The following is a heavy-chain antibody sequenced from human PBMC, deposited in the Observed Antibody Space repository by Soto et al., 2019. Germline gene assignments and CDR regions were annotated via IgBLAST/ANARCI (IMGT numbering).Heavy chain of an antibody. CDR2: MYHSGSS. V-gene: IGHV4-59*08. Sequence: QVQLQESGPGLVKPSETLSLICNVSGVSMSSYDWSWVRQPPGKGLEWIGFMYHSGSSNYNPSLRSRFTISVDMSRTPFSLQLTSVTSADPAAYYCAAHRASFPLWGQGALVSVSS. CDR1: GVSMSSYD. J-gene: IGHJ4*02. CDR3: AAHRASFPL.